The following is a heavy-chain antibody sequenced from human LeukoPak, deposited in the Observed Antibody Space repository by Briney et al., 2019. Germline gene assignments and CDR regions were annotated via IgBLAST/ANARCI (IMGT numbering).Heavy chain of an antibody. V-gene: IGHV3-9*03. J-gene: IGHJ4*02. CDR3: ARAPDLVVIPPKTYFDY. CDR1: GFTFDDYA. D-gene: IGHD2/OR15-2a*01. CDR2: INWNSGTI. Sequence: GRSLRLSCAASGFTFDDYAMHWVRQAPGKGLEWVSGINWNSGTIGYADSVRGRFTISRDNAKNSLYLQMNSLRAEDMALYYCARAPDLVVIPPKTYFDYWGQGTLVTVSS.